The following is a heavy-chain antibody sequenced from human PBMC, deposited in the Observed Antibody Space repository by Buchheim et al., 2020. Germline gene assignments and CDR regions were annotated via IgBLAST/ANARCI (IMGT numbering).Heavy chain of an antibody. V-gene: IGHV4-34*01. D-gene: IGHD6-19*01. CDR1: GGSFSGYY. J-gene: IGHJ4*02. CDR2: INHSGST. Sequence: QVQLQQWGAGLLKPSETLSLTCAVYGGSFSGYYWSWIRQPPGKGLEWIGEINHSGSTNYNPSLKSRVTISVDTAKNQFSLELSSVTAADTAVYYCARTGGVAVAGTGFYFDYWGQGTL. CDR3: ARTGGVAVAGTGFYFDY.